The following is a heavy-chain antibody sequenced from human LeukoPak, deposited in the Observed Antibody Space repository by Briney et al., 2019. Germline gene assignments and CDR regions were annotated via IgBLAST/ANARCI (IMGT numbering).Heavy chain of an antibody. Sequence: GGSLRLSCAASGFTVSSNYMSWVRQAPGKGLEWVSVIYSGGSTYYADSVKGRFTISRDNSKNTLYLQMNSLRAEDTAVYYCAKVQTPLGYCSSTSCYPVRQYFDYWGQGTLVTVSS. V-gene: IGHV3-66*01. CDR2: IYSGGST. CDR3: AKVQTPLGYCSSTSCYPVRQYFDY. CDR1: GFTVSSNY. D-gene: IGHD2-2*01. J-gene: IGHJ4*02.